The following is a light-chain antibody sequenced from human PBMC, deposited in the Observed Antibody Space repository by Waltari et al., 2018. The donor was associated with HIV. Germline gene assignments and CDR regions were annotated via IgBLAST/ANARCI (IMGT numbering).Light chain of an antibody. CDR1: TSNIGNNY. V-gene: IGLV1-51*01. CDR3: ATWDSSLSAVV. J-gene: IGLJ2*01. Sequence: QSLLTQPPSVSAATGQKIIISCSGSTSNIGNNYVSWYKHLPGTAPKVLIYDNYKRPSGIPDRFSGSKSGTSATLAITGLQTGDEADYYCATWDSSLSAVVFGGGTKVTVL. CDR2: DNY.